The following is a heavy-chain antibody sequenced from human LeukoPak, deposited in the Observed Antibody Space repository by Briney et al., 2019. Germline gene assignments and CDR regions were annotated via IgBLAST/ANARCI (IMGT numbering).Heavy chain of an antibody. J-gene: IGHJ6*03. Sequence: PSETLSLTCTVSGGSISSSSYYWGWIHQPPGKGLEWIGSIYYSGSTYYNPSLKSRVTISVDTSKNQFSLKLSSVTAADTAVYYCARLRPVVPAAYAPYYYYYMDVWGKGTTVTVSS. V-gene: IGHV4-39*01. CDR1: GGSISSSSYY. D-gene: IGHD2-2*01. CDR2: IYYSGST. CDR3: ARLRPVVPAAYAPYYYYYMDV.